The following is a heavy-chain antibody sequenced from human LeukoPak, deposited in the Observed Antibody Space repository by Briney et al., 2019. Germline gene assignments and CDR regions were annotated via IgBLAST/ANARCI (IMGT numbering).Heavy chain of an antibody. CDR1: GFTFSSYA. CDR3: ARAMVRGVNSYYYGMDV. V-gene: IGHV3-30-3*01. CDR2: ISYDGSNK. D-gene: IGHD3-10*01. J-gene: IGHJ6*02. Sequence: GGSLRLSCAASGFTFSSYAMHWVRQAPGKGLEWVAVISYDGSNKYYADSVKGRFTISRDNSKNTLYLQMNSLRAEDTAVYYCARAMVRGVNSYYYGMDVWGQGTTVTVSS.